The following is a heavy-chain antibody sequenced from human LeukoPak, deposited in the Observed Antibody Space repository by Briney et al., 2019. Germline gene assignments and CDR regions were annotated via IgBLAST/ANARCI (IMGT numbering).Heavy chain of an antibody. Sequence: GGSLRLSCAASGFTFSSHSMNWVRQAPGKGLEWVSSISSSSSYIYYADSVKGRFTISRDNAKNSLYLQMNSLRAEDTAVYYCARERDSSGYYRGIDYWGQGTLVTVSS. CDR1: GFTFSSHS. CDR3: ARERDSSGYYRGIDY. V-gene: IGHV3-21*01. CDR2: ISSSSSYI. J-gene: IGHJ4*02. D-gene: IGHD3-22*01.